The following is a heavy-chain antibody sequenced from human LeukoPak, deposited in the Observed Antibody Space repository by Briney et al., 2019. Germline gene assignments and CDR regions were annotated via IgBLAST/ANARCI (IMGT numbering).Heavy chain of an antibody. Sequence: SETLSLTCTVSDASVSSDNYYWSWIRQPPGKGLEWIGYVYYSGSTNYNPSLKSRVTISVDTSKNQFSLKLGSVTAADTAVYYCARRKAVRPRDYYFDYWGQGTLVTVSS. CDR3: ARRKAVRPRDYYFDY. J-gene: IGHJ4*02. V-gene: IGHV4-61*01. D-gene: IGHD6-6*01. CDR2: VYYSGST. CDR1: DASVSSDNYY.